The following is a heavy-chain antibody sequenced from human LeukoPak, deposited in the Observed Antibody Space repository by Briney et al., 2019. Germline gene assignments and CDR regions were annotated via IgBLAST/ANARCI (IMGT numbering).Heavy chain of an antibody. V-gene: IGHV1-2*02. J-gene: IGHJ4*02. Sequence: GASVKVSCKASGYTFTGYYMHWVRQAPGQGLEWMGWINPNSGGTNYAQKFQGRVTMTRDTSISTAYMELSRLRSDDTAVYYCARHFSGSYYYFAYWGQGTLVTVSS. CDR1: GYTFTGYY. CDR2: INPNSGGT. CDR3: ARHFSGSYYYFAY. D-gene: IGHD1-26*01.